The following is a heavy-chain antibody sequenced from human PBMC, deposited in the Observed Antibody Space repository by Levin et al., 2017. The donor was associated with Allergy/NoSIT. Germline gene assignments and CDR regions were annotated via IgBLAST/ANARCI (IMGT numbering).Heavy chain of an antibody. D-gene: IGHD3-9*01. Sequence: GESLKISCKASGYSFTTYWIAWVRQMPGKGQEWMGIIYPGDSDTRYSPSFEGQVTISADKSIDTAYLQWSSLKASDTAMYYCARQPHSYFDWLLPDYWGQGTLVTVSS. J-gene: IGHJ4*02. V-gene: IGHV5-51*01. CDR2: IYPGDSDT. CDR1: GYSFTTYW. CDR3: ARQPHSYFDWLLPDY.